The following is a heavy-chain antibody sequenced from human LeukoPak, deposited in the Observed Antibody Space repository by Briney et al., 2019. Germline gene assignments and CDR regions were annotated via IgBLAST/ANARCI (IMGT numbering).Heavy chain of an antibody. J-gene: IGHJ3*02. CDR1: GFTFSSYG. Sequence: GGSLRLSCAASGFTFSSYGMHWVRQAPGKGLEWVAFIPFDGSNKYYAASVRGRFTISRDNSKNTLYLQMNTLRAEDTAVYYCAKDWSSFGSFDIWGQGTMVTVSS. V-gene: IGHV3-30*02. CDR3: AKDWSSFGSFDI. D-gene: IGHD6-13*01. CDR2: IPFDGSNK.